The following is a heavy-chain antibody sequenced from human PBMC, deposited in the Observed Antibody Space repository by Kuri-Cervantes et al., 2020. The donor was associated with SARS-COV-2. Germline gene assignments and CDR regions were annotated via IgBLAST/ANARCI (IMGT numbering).Heavy chain of an antibody. CDR1: GFTFYDYG. Sequence: GESLKISCAAAGFTFYDYGMNWVRQAPGKGLEWVSGINWNGGSTGYADSVKGRFTISRDNAKNSLYLQMNSLRAEDTAVYYCAKVFVEILGYCSGGSCYFDYWGQGTLVTVSS. D-gene: IGHD2-15*01. J-gene: IGHJ4*02. CDR3: AKVFVEILGYCSGGSCYFDY. V-gene: IGHV3-20*04. CDR2: INWNGGST.